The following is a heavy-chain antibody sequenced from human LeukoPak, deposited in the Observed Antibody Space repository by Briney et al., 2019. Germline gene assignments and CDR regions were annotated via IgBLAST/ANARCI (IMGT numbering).Heavy chain of an antibody. CDR3: ARGVGGSYYNPFDY. J-gene: IGHJ4*02. CDR1: GYTFNNYD. Sequence: GASVKVSCKASGYTFNNYDINWVRQASGQGLEWMGWMNPVNGNTGYAQKFQGRVTITRDTSISTAYMDLSSLRSEDTAVYYCARGVGGSYYNPFDYWGQGTLVTVSS. D-gene: IGHD1-26*01. CDR2: MNPVNGNT. V-gene: IGHV1-8*03.